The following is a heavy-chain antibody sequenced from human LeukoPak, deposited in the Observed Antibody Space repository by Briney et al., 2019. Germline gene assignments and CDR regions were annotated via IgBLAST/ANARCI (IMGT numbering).Heavy chain of an antibody. CDR1: GFTFSSYG. J-gene: IGHJ4*02. V-gene: IGHV3-30*18. Sequence: GASLRLSCAVSGFTFSSYGMHWVRQAPGKGLEWVAVISYDGSNKYYADSVKGRFTISRDNSKNTLYLQMNSLRAEDTAVYYCAKAGHYGSGSYPTDYWGQGTLVTVSS. CDR3: AKAGHYGSGSYPTDY. CDR2: ISYDGSNK. D-gene: IGHD3-10*01.